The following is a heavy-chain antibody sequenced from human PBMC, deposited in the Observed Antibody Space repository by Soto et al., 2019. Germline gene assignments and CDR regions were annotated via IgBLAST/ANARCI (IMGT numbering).Heavy chain of an antibody. V-gene: IGHV3-23*01. CDR1: GFTFSSYA. CDR2: ISGSGGST. Sequence: GGSLRLSCAASGFTFSSYAMSWVRQAPGKGLEWVSAISGSGGSTYYADSVKGRFTISRDNSKNTLYLQMNSLRAEDTAVYYCAKDGLSCSSTRCYAGHYYGMDVCGQGTTVTVS. CDR3: AKDGLSCSSTRCYAGHYYGMDV. J-gene: IGHJ6*02. D-gene: IGHD2-2*01.